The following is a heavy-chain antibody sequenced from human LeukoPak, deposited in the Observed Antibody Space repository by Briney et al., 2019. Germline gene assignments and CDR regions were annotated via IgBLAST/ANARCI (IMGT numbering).Heavy chain of an antibody. D-gene: IGHD2-15*01. V-gene: IGHV5-51*01. J-gene: IGHJ4*02. CDR3: ATCSGGSCYSGPFDY. CDR2: IYPGDSDT. CDR1: GYSFTSYW. Sequence: GESLKISCKVSGYSFTSYWIGWVRQMPGKGLEWMGIIYPGDSDTRYSPSFQGQVTISAVKSISTAYLQWSSLKASDAAMYYCATCSGGSCYSGPFDYWGQGTLVTASS.